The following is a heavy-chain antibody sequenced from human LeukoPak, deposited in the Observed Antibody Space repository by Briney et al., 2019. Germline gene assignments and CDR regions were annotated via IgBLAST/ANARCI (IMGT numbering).Heavy chain of an antibody. CDR1: GYSFSTHW. J-gene: IGHJ4*02. D-gene: IGHD3-22*01. Sequence: ASVKVSCKASGYSFSTHWMHWVRQAPGQGLEWMGIINPSGGSTSYAQKFQGRVTMTRDTSTSTVYMELSSLRSEDTAVYYCAREVTSSGYTFDYWGQGTLVTVSS. CDR3: AREVTSSGYTFDY. CDR2: INPSGGST. V-gene: IGHV1-46*01.